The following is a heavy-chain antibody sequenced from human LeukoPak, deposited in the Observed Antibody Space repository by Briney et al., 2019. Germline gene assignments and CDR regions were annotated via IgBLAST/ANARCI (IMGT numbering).Heavy chain of an antibody. CDR2: IHPNSGGT. Sequence: ASVKVSCKASGYTFTDYYMHWVRQAPGQGLEWLGWIHPNSGGTNYAQKFQGRVTMTRDTSISTVYMELSRLRSDDTAVYFCARDRWPAVASTNYFEYWGQGTLVTVSS. CDR1: GYTFTDYY. J-gene: IGHJ4*02. V-gene: IGHV1-2*02. D-gene: IGHD4-11*01. CDR3: ARDRWPAVASTNYFEY.